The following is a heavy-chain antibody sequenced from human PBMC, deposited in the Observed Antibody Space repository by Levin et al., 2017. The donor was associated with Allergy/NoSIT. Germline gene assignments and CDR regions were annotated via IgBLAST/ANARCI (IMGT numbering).Heavy chain of an antibody. V-gene: IGHV3-9*01. D-gene: IGHD4-17*01. J-gene: IGHJ4*02. CDR1: GFTFDDYA. CDR2: ISWNSGSI. CDR3: AKDMSAKDYGDYGDFDY. Sequence: GGSLRLSCAASGFTFDDYAMHWVRQAPGKGLEWVSGISWNSGSIGYADSVKGRFTISRDNAKNSLYLQMNSLRAEDTALYYCAKDMSAKDYGDYGDFDYWGQGTLVTVSS.